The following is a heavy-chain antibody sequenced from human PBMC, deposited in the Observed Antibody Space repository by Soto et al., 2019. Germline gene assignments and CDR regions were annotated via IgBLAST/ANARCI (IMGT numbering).Heavy chain of an antibody. Sequence: SETLSLTCTVSGGSISSYYWSWIRQPPGKGLEWIGYIYYSGSTNYNPSLKSRVTISVDTSKNQFSLKLSSVTAADTAVYYCARHGYYYGSGIKVSAFDIWGQGTMVTVSS. CDR2: IYYSGST. CDR1: GGSISSYY. CDR3: ARHGYYYGSGIKVSAFDI. V-gene: IGHV4-59*08. J-gene: IGHJ3*02. D-gene: IGHD3-10*01.